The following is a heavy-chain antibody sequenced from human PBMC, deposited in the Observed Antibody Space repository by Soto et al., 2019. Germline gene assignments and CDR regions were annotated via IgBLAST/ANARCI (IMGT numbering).Heavy chain of an antibody. V-gene: IGHV2-5*01. CDR3: AHHRYYYDSSGYYAWFDP. CDR2: IYWNDDK. Sequence: QITLKESGPTLVKPTQTLTLTCTFSGFSLSTSGVGVGWIRQPPGKALEWLALIYWNDDKRYSPSLKSRLTITKDTSKNQVVLTMTNMDPVDTATYYCAHHRYYYDSSGYYAWFDPWGQGTLVTVSS. CDR1: GFSLSTSGVG. J-gene: IGHJ5*02. D-gene: IGHD3-22*01.